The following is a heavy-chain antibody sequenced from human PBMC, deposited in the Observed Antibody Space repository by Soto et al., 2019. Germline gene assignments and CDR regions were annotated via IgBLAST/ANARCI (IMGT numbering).Heavy chain of an antibody. V-gene: IGHV1-69*13. CDR2: IIPIFGTA. J-gene: IGHJ5*02. D-gene: IGHD6-6*01. CDR3: ARDPTVIYRAARLWANWFDP. Sequence: GASVKVSCKASGGTFSSYAISWVRQAPGQGLEWMGGIIPIFGTANYAQKFQGRVTITADESTSTAYMELSSLRSEDTAVYYCARDPTVIYRAARLWANWFDPWGQGTLVPVSS. CDR1: GGTFSSYA.